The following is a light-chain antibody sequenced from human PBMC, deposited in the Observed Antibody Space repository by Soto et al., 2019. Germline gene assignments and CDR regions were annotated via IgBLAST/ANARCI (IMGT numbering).Light chain of an antibody. J-gene: IGLJ1*01. CDR2: DNN. V-gene: IGLV1-51*01. CDR3: GTWDSSLGAEV. CDR1: SSNIGNNY. Sequence: QSVLTQPPSVSAAPGQKVTISCSGSSSNIGNNYVSWYQQLPGTAPKLLIYDNNKRPSGIPDRFSGSKSGTSATLGITGLQTGDEADYYCGTWDSSLGAEVFGTGNKVT.